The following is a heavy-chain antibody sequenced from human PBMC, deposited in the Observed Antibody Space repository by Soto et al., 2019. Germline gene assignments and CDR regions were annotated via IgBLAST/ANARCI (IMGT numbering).Heavy chain of an antibody. Sequence: XSVKVSCKASGYTFTCYYMHWVRQAPGQGLEWMGWINPNSGGTNYAQKFQGWVTMTRDTSISTAYMELSRLRSDDTAVYYCARGRMITFGGVIVEAAFDIWGQGTMVTVSS. CDR3: ARGRMITFGGVIVEAAFDI. J-gene: IGHJ3*02. CDR1: GYTFTCYY. V-gene: IGHV1-2*04. D-gene: IGHD3-16*02. CDR2: INPNSGGT.